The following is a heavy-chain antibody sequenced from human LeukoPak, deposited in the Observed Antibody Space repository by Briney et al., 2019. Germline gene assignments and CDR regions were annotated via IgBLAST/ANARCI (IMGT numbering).Heavy chain of an antibody. V-gene: IGHV1-2*02. CDR2: INPNSGGT. J-gene: IGHJ4*02. CDR3: ARDRVYGYNSIPYFDY. CDR1: GYTFTGYY. Sequence: ASVKVSCKASGYTFTGYYMHWVRQAPGQGLEWMGWINPNSGGTNYAQEFQGRVTMTRDTSISTAYMELSRLRSDDTAVYYCARDRVYGYNSIPYFDYWGQGTLVTVSS. D-gene: IGHD5-24*01.